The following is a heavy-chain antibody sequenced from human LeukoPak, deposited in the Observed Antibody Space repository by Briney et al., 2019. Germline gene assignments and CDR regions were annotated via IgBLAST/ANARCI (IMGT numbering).Heavy chain of an antibody. CDR3: ARVKIYFDWPFFDY. D-gene: IGHD3-9*01. V-gene: IGHV3-23*01. J-gene: IGHJ4*02. Sequence: GGSLRLSRAASKFSFSAYAMSWVRQAPGKGLEWVSSINPTGDTTYYADSVKGRFTISKDNSQSTLYLQMNTLRAEDTAIYYCARVKIYFDWPFFDYWGQGTLVTVSS. CDR2: INPTGDTT. CDR1: KFSFSAYA.